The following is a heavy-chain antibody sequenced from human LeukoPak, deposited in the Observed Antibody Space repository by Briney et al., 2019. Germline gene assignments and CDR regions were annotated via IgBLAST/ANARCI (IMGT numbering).Heavy chain of an antibody. CDR2: ISGSAGST. CDR1: GFTFSNYA. CDR3: AKEQWLVRDYYFDY. J-gene: IGHJ4*02. V-gene: IGHV3-23*01. D-gene: IGHD6-19*01. Sequence: PGGSLRLSCATSGFTFSNYAMTWVRQAPGKGLEWVSAISGSAGSTYYADSVKGRFTISRDNSKNTLYLQMNSLRAEDTAVYYCAKEQWLVRDYYFDYWGQGTLVTVSS.